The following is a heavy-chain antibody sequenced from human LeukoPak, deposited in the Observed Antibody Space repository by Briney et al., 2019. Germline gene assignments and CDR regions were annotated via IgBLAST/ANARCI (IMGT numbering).Heavy chain of an antibody. CDR3: ASRSSGYSYGTYYYYYGMDV. Sequence: PSETLSLTCTVSGGSISSSYWSWIRQPPGKGLEWIGYIYYSGSTTYNPPLKSRVTISVDTSKNQFSLKLSSVTAADTAVYYCASRSSGYSYGTYYYYYGMDVWGQGTTVTVSS. V-gene: IGHV4-59*01. J-gene: IGHJ6*02. CDR2: IYYSGST. D-gene: IGHD5-18*01. CDR1: GGSISSSY.